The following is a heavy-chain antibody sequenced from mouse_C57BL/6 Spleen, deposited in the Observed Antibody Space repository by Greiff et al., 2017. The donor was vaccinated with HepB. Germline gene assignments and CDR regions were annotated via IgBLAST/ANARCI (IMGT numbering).Heavy chain of an antibody. Sequence: VQLQHSGAELVRPGASVKLSCTASGFNIKDDYMHWVKQRPEQGLEWIGWIDPENGDTEYASKFQGKATITADTSSNTAYLQLSSLTSEDTAVYYCTTYGSSYSFDYWGQGTTLTVSS. J-gene: IGHJ2*01. D-gene: IGHD1-1*01. CDR3: TTYGSSYSFDY. CDR1: GFNIKDDY. V-gene: IGHV14-4*01. CDR2: IDPENGDT.